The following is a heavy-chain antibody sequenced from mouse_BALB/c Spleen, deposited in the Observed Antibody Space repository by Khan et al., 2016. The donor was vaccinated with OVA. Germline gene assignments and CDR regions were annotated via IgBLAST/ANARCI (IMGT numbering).Heavy chain of an antibody. J-gene: IGHJ2*01. CDR1: GYTFSNYW. Sequence: VQLQQSGAELAKPGASVKMSCKASGYTFSNYWIHWVKQRPGQGLEWIGYINPSSGHTYYNQTFNDKATLTTDKSSSTAYMQLSSLTSEDSAVYYCARDRNDYWGQGTTLTVSS. CDR3: ARDRNDY. V-gene: IGHV1-7*01. CDR2: INPSSGHT.